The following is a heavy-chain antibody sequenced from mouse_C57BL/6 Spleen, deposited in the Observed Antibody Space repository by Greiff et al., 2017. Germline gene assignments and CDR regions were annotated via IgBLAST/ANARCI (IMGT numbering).Heavy chain of an antibody. CDR3: AREVTTDFVDY. J-gene: IGHJ2*01. Sequence: EVHLVESGPGLVKPSQSLSLTCSVTGYSITSGYYWNWIRQFPGNKLEWMGYISYDGSNNYNPSLKNRISITRDTSKNQFFLKLNSVTTEDTATYYCAREVTTDFVDYWGQGTTLTVSS. D-gene: IGHD1-1*01. CDR1: GYSITSGYY. V-gene: IGHV3-6*01. CDR2: ISYDGSN.